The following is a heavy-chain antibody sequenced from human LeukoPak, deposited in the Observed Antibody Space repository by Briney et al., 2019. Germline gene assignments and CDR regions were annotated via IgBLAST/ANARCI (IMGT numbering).Heavy chain of an antibody. CDR3: ARGARISSGWYRPIDY. CDR1: GYTFTSYG. CDR2: ISAYNGNT. Sequence: ASVKVSCKASGYTFTSYGISWVRQAPGQGLEWMGRISAYNGNTNYAQKLQGRVTMTTDTSTSTAYMELRSLRSDDTAVYYCARGARISSGWYRPIDYWGQGTLVTVSS. J-gene: IGHJ4*02. D-gene: IGHD6-19*01. V-gene: IGHV1-18*04.